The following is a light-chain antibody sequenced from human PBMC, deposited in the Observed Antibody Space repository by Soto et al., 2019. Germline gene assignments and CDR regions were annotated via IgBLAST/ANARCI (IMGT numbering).Light chain of an antibody. Sequence: SVLTQPASVSGSPGQSNTISCTGTSSDVGSYNLVSWYQQHPSKDPKLMIYKGSKRPSVVSNRFSGSKSGNTASLTVSGLQAEDEAHYYCCSYARSSTSVFGGGTKVTVL. CDR1: SSDVGSYNL. CDR3: CSYARSSTSV. V-gene: IGLV2-23*01. J-gene: IGLJ3*02. CDR2: KGS.